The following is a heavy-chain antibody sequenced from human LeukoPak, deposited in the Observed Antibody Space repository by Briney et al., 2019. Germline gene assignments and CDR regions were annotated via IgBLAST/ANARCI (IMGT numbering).Heavy chain of an antibody. CDR1: GFTFSSYG. V-gene: IGHV3-30*18. CDR3: AKCCSMITFGGVIGRDAFDI. CDR2: ISYDAKSN. D-gene: IGHD3-16*02. J-gene: IGHJ3*02. Sequence: GGSLRLSCATSGFTFSSYGMHWVRQVPGKGLEWVAVISYDAKSNYHVDSVKGRFTISRDNSKNTLYLQMNSLRAEDTAVYYCAKCCSMITFGGVIGRDAFDIWGQGTMVTVSS.